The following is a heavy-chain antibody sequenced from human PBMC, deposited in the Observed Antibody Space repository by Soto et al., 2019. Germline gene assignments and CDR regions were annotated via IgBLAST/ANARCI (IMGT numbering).Heavy chain of an antibody. CDR2: IKDGGRT. CDR3: ARGQEGVVATH. J-gene: IGHJ4*02. Sequence: QVQLQQWGAGLLKPSETLSLNCAVNGGSLSGYYWSWIRQPPGKGLAWIGEIKDGGRTNYSPSLKSRATISSDPSNNQFSLRLYSVTAADTGVYYCARGQEGVVATHWDQGTLVTVSS. CDR1: GGSLSGYY. V-gene: IGHV4-34*01. D-gene: IGHD5-12*01.